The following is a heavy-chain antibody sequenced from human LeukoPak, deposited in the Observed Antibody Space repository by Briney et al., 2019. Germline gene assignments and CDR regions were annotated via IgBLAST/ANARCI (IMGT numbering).Heavy chain of an antibody. CDR1: GFTFSSYA. CDR3: AKFLPTHIVVANYYFDY. Sequence: GGSLRLSCAASGFTFSSYAMSWVRQAPRKGLEWVSAITGSGGSTYYADSVKGRFTISRDNSKNTLYLQMNSLRAEDTAVYYCAKFLPTHIVVANYYFDYWGQGTLVTVSS. J-gene: IGHJ4*02. D-gene: IGHD2-21*01. CDR2: ITGSGGST. V-gene: IGHV3-23*01.